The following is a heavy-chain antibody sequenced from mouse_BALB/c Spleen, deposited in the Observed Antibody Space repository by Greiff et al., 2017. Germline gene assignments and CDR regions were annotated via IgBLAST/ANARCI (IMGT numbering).Heavy chain of an antibody. J-gene: IGHJ2*01. CDR3: ARDYGNYYFDY. Sequence: EVMLVESGGGLVQPGGSLRLSCATSGFTFTDYYMSWVRQPPGKALEWLGFIRNKANGYTTEYSASVKGRFTISRDNSQSILYLQMNTLRAEDSATYYCARDYGNYYFDYWGQGTTLTVAS. D-gene: IGHD2-1*01. CDR2: IRNKANGYTT. CDR1: GFTFTDYY. V-gene: IGHV7-3*02.